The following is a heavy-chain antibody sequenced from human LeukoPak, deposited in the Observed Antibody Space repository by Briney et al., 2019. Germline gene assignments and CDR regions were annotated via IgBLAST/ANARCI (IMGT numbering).Heavy chain of an antibody. CDR3: ARGYYGSGGYENYYYYYMDV. Sequence: ASVKVSCKASGGTFSSYAISWVRQAPGQGLEWMGGIIPIFGTANYAQKFQGRVTITADESTSTAYMELSSLRSEDTAVYYCARGYYGSGGYENYYYYYMDVWGKGTTVTVSS. CDR2: IIPIFGTA. J-gene: IGHJ6*03. CDR1: GGTFSSYA. D-gene: IGHD3-10*01. V-gene: IGHV1-69*13.